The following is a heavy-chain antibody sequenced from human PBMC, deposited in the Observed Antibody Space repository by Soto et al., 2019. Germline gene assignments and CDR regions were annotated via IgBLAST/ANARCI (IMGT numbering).Heavy chain of an antibody. V-gene: IGHV3-64D*06. J-gene: IGHJ3*02. CDR3: VKGGYIYAYSAFDI. CDR1: GFIFRSYT. CDR2: ISGNGSTT. Sequence: GGSLRLSCSASGFIFRSYTLYWVRQAPGKGLEFVSAISGNGSTTYYADSVKGRFTISRVNSRNTLNLQMSSLRSEDTAVYYYVKGGYIYAYSAFDIWGHGTMVTVSS. D-gene: IGHD5-18*01.